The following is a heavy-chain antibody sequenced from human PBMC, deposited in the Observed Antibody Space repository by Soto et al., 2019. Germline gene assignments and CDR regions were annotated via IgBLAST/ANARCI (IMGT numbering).Heavy chain of an antibody. CDR2: ISYDGSNK. CDR1: GFTFSSYA. D-gene: IGHD2-15*01. Sequence: GGSLRLSCAASGFTFSSYAMHWVRQAPGKGLEWVAVISYDGSNKYYADSVKGRFTISRDTSRNTLSLQMNSLRAEDTAVYYCAKDDAPTTPSTFDSWGQGALVTVSS. V-gene: IGHV3-30-3*01. CDR3: AKDDAPTTPSTFDS. J-gene: IGHJ4*02.